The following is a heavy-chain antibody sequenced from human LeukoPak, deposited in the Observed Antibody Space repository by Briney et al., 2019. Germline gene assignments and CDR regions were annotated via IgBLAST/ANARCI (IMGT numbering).Heavy chain of an antibody. CDR3: ASSYSSDFDY. Sequence: GGSLRLSCAASGFTFSSYGMHWVRQAPGKGLEWVSSISSSSSYIYYADSVKGRFTISRDNAKNSLYLQMDSLRAEDTAVYYCASSYSSDFDYWGQGTLVTVSS. CDR1: GFTFSSYG. CDR2: ISSSSSYI. D-gene: IGHD6-19*01. V-gene: IGHV3-21*01. J-gene: IGHJ4*02.